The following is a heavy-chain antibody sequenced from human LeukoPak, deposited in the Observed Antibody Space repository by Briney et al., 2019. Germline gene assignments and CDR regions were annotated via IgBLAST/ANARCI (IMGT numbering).Heavy chain of an antibody. V-gene: IGHV1-2*04. J-gene: IGHJ4*02. D-gene: IGHD6-19*01. CDR3: ARVGADSSGWKSPFDY. CDR2: IKPNSGGT. CDR1: GYTFTGYY. Sequence: ASVKVSCKASGYTFTGYYMHWVRQAPGQGLEWMGWIKPNSGGTNYAQKFQGWVTMTRDTSISTAYMELSRLRSDDTAVYYCARVGADSSGWKSPFDYWGQGTLATVSS.